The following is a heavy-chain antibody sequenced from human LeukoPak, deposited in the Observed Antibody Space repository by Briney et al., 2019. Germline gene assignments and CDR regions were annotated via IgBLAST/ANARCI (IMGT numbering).Heavy chain of an antibody. CDR2: IKSKTDGGTT. J-gene: IGHJ4*02. CDR1: GFTFSNAW. V-gene: IGHV3-15*01. D-gene: IGHD6-13*01. CDR3: TTRALAAHWSLYYFDY. Sequence: GGSLRLSCAASGFTFSNAWMSWVRQAPGKGLEWVGRIKSKTDGGTTDYAAPVKGIFTISRDDSKNTMYLQMNSLKTEDTAVYYCTTRALAAHWSLYYFDYWGQGTLVTVSS.